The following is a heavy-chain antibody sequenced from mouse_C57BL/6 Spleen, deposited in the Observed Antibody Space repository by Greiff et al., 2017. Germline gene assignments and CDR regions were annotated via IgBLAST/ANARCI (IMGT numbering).Heavy chain of an antibody. V-gene: IGHV1-69*01. D-gene: IGHD1-1*01. CDR2: IDPSDSYT. CDR1: GYTFTSYW. CDR3: ARSSNLLLRRDAMDY. J-gene: IGHJ4*01. Sequence: QVQLQQPGAELVMPGASVKLSCKASGYTFTSYWMHWVKQRPGQGLEWIGEIDPSDSYTNYNQKFKGKSTLTVDKSSSTAYLQLSSLTSEDSAVYYCARSSNLLLRRDAMDYWGQGTSVTVSS.